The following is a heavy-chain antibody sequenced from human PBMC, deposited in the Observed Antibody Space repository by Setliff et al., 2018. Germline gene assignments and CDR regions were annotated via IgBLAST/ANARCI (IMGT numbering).Heavy chain of an antibody. D-gene: IGHD3-22*01. CDR1: GGSFSGYY. V-gene: IGHV4-34*01. CDR2: IYHSGST. CDR3: ARESRYYYDNLGTLDY. J-gene: IGHJ4*02. Sequence: SETLSLTCAVYGGSFSGYYWSWIRQPPGKGLEWIGSIYHSGSTYYNPSLKSRVSISVDTSKNQFSLKLSSVTAADTAVYYCARESRYYYDNLGTLDYWGQGTLVTVSS.